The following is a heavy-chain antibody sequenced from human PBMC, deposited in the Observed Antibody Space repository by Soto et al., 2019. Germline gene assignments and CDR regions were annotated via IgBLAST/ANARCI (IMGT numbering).Heavy chain of an antibody. J-gene: IGHJ6*03. CDR2: IYPGDSDR. D-gene: IGHD6-13*01. CDR1: GYSFISNW. CDR3: AICTHGYSPDCYYLDV. Sequence: GESLKISCKASGYSFISNWIGWVRQMPCKGLEWMGAIYPGDSDRRYSPSFQGQVTMSADKFINTAYLQWSSLKASDTAMHFCAICTHGYSPDCYYLDVCGQGTTVTVAS. V-gene: IGHV5-51*01.